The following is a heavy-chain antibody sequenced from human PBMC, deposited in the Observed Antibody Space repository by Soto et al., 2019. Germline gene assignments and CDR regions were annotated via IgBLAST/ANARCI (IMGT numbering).Heavy chain of an antibody. CDR3: ARGLARGKSYYYYGMDV. V-gene: IGHV3-30-3*01. J-gene: IGHJ6*01. CDR2: ISYDGSNK. D-gene: IGHD6-6*01. CDR1: GFTFSSYA. Sequence: QVQLVESGGGVVQPGRSLRLSCAASGFTFSSYAMHWVRQAPGKGLEWVAVISYDGSNKYYADSVKGRFTISRDNSKNTLYLQMNSLRAEDTAVYYCARGLARGKSYYYYGMDVW.